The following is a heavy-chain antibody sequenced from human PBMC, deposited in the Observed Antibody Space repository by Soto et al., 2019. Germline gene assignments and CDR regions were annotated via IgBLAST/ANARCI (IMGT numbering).Heavy chain of an antibody. CDR3: ASLVVLEDSTGDWIDP. D-gene: IGHD7-27*01. Sequence: QVQLVQSGAEVKKPGSSVKVSCSASGGTISSYAITWVRQAPGQGLEWMGGFIPIIGTTNYAQKFQGRVTITADESTSTSYMEVSSLRSEYTAVYYCASLVVLEDSTGDWIDPWGQGTLVTVSS. CDR1: GGTISSYA. CDR2: FIPIIGTT. J-gene: IGHJ5*02. V-gene: IGHV1-69*01.